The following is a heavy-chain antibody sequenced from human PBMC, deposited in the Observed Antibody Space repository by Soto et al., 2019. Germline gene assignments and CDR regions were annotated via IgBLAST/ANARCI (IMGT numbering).Heavy chain of an antibody. D-gene: IGHD3-9*01. CDR2: INAGTGNT. Sequence: QVQLVQSGAEEKKPGASVKVSCKTSGFTFTSYALHWVRQAPGQSLEWMGWINAGTGNTRYSQKFQGRVXITXDXSASTIYMDLSSLRSEDTAVYYCARDILTGADAFDVWGQGTMVTVSS. CDR1: GFTFTSYA. J-gene: IGHJ3*01. V-gene: IGHV1-3*05. CDR3: ARDILTGADAFDV.